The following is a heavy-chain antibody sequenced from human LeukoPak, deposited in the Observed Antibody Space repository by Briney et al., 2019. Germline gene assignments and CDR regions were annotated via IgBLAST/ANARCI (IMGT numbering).Heavy chain of an antibody. CDR3: ARRFDS. CDR1: GFSFTAYS. CDR2: IGPGGDI. Sequence: GGSLRLSCAASGFSFTAYSMNWVRQAPGRGLEWISYIGPGGDIYYADSVTGRFTVSRDTAKNLLYLQMNGLRVEDTAVYSCARRFDSWGQGTLVTVSS. V-gene: IGHV3-48*01. J-gene: IGHJ4*02.